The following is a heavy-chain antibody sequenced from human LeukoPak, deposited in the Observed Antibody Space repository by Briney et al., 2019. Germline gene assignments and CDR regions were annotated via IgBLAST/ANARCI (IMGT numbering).Heavy chain of an antibody. CDR1: GIIFSGYA. V-gene: IGHV3-33*08. Sequence: GGSLRLSCAASGIIFSGYAMHWVRQAPGKGLEWVAVIWYDGSNKYYADSVKGRFTISRDNSKNTLYLQMNSLRAEDTAVYYCARDLGYFDYWGQGTLVTVSS. D-gene: IGHD7-27*01. J-gene: IGHJ4*02. CDR3: ARDLGYFDY. CDR2: IWYDGSNK.